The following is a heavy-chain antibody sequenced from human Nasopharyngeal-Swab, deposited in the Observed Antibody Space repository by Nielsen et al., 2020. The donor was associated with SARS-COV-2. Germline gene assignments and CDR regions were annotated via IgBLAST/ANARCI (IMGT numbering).Heavy chain of an antibody. CDR2: IDMRGRTT. J-gene: IGHJ1*01. Sequence: GESLKISWATSGFTFSNYWKHWVRQPPGKGLEWVARIDMRGRTTTHTDSVKGRFTISRDNAKNTLSLQMNSLTPADTAVYFCVRGPVEGATGYFQFWGQGTLVTVSS. CDR3: VRGPVEGATGYFQF. V-gene: IGHV3-74*03. D-gene: IGHD1-26*01. CDR1: GFTFSNYW.